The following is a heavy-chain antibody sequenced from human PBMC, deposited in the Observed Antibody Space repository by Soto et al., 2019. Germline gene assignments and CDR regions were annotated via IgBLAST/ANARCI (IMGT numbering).Heavy chain of an antibody. Sequence: SVKVSCKASGGTFSSYAISWVRQAPGQGLEWMGGIIPIFGTANYAQKFQGRVTITADESTSTAYMELSSLRSEDTAVYYCAREEATMVRGNWFDPWGQGTLVTVSS. CDR1: GGTFSSYA. J-gene: IGHJ5*02. CDR3: AREEATMVRGNWFDP. V-gene: IGHV1-69*13. D-gene: IGHD3-10*01. CDR2: IIPIFGTA.